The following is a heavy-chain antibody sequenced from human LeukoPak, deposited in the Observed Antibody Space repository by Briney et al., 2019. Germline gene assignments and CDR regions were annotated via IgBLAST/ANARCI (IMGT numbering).Heavy chain of an antibody. Sequence: GGSLRLSCEASGFTFSSYAMHWVRQAPGKGLEWVAVISFDGSDKYYADSVKGRFTISRDNSKNTLYLQMNSLRAEDTALYYCARAIVYWFFDLWGRGTLVTVSS. D-gene: IGHD3-22*01. V-gene: IGHV3-30*04. CDR1: GFTFSSYA. J-gene: IGHJ2*01. CDR2: ISFDGSDK. CDR3: ARAIVYWFFDL.